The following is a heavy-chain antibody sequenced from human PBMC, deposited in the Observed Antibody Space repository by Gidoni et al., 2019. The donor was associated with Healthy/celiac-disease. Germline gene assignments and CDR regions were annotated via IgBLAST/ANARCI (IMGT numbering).Heavy chain of an antibody. CDR2: IYYSGST. D-gene: IGHD6-19*01. CDR1: GGSISSSSYY. CDR3: ARRDSSGWGA. J-gene: IGHJ4*02. Sequence: QLQLQESGPGLVKPSETLSLTRPVPGGSISSSSYYWGWIRQPPGKGLEWIGSIYYSGSTYYNPSLKSRVTISVDTSKNQFSLKLSSVTAADTAVYYCARRDSSGWGAWGQGTLVTVSS. V-gene: IGHV4-39*01.